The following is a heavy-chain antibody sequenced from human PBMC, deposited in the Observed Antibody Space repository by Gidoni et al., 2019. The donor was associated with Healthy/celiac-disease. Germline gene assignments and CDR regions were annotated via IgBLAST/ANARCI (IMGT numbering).Heavy chain of an antibody. J-gene: IGHJ3*02. D-gene: IGHD5-12*01. CDR3: ARAVTWQNDAFDI. Sequence: SPSFQGHVTISADKSISTAYLQWSSLKASDTAMYYCARAVTWQNDAFDIWGQGTMVTVSS. V-gene: IGHV5-10-1*01.